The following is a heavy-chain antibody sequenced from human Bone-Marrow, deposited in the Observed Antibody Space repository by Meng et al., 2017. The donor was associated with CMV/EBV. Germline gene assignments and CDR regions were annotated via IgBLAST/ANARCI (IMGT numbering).Heavy chain of an antibody. CDR1: GYTFTGYY. CDR2: INPNSGGT. CDR3: ARAPPRSITGTTGSDYYYGMDV. D-gene: IGHD1-7*01. Sequence: ASVKVSCKASGYTFTGYYMHWVRQAPGQGLEWMGWINPNSGGTNYAQKFQGRVTMTRDTSISTAYMELSRRRSDDTAVYYCARAPPRSITGTTGSDYYYGMDVWDQGTTVTVSS. V-gene: IGHV1-2*02. J-gene: IGHJ6*02.